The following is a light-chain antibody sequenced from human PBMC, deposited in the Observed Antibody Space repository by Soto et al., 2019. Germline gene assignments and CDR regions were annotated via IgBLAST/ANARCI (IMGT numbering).Light chain of an antibody. CDR2: DAS. CDR3: QQYSSIWT. CDR1: QSIGRW. Sequence: DIQMTQSPSTLSAFVGDRVTITCRASQSIGRWLAWYQQKPGKAPKLLIYDASSLESGVPSRFSGSGSGTEFTLTISSLQPDDFATYYCQQYSSIWTFGQGTKVDIK. V-gene: IGKV1-5*01. J-gene: IGKJ1*01.